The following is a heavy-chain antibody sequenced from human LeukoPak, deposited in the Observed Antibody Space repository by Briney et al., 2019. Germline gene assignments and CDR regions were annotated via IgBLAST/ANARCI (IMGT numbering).Heavy chain of an antibody. V-gene: IGHV4-34*01. Sequence: SETLPLTCAVYGESFSGYYWSWIRQPPGKGLEWIGEINDSGTTNYNPSLKSRVTISIDSSKNQFSLKLSSVTAADTAVYYCARGASCGGNCYWEDYYYYGTDIWGQGTTVTVSS. CDR1: GESFSGYY. CDR3: ARGASCGGNCYWEDYYYYGTDI. J-gene: IGHJ6*02. D-gene: IGHD2-21*02. CDR2: INDSGTT.